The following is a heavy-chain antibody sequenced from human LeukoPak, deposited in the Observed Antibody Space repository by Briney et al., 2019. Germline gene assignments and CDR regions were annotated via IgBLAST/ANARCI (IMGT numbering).Heavy chain of an antibody. CDR1: GFTFSSYN. V-gene: IGHV3-21*01. Sequence: PGGSLRLSCAASGFTFSSYNMNWVRQAPGKGLEWVSSITSGSSYRYYADSVKGRFTISRDNAKNSLYLQMNSLRAEDTAVYYCARILGLRAFDYWGQGTLVTVSS. CDR3: ARILGLRAFDY. J-gene: IGHJ4*02. CDR2: ITSGSSYR. D-gene: IGHD3-16*01.